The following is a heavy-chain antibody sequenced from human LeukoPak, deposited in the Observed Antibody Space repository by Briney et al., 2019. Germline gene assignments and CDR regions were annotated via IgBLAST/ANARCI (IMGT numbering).Heavy chain of an antibody. Sequence: SETLSLTCTVSGGSISSYYWSWIRQPPGKGLEWIGYIYYSGSTNYNPSLKSRVTISVDTSKNQFSLKLSSVTAADTAVYYCARDRGNSSSSKRGPNVGSLDLDIWGQGTMVTVSS. CDR2: IYYSGST. V-gene: IGHV4-59*01. J-gene: IGHJ3*02. CDR3: ARDRGNSSSSKRGPNVGSLDLDI. D-gene: IGHD6-6*01. CDR1: GGSISSYY.